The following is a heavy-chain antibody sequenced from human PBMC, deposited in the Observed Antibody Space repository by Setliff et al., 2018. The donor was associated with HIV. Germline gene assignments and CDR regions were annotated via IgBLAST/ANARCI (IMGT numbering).Heavy chain of an antibody. CDR2: IYTSGST. CDR3: ARGKGRFVY. Sequence: PSETLSLTCTVSGGSINSYYWSWIRQSPGKGLGWIGYIYTSGSTNYNPSLKSRVTISVDTSKNQFSLKLSSVTAADTAVYYCARGKGRFVYWGQGTLVTVSS. V-gene: IGHV4-4*08. CDR1: GGSINSYY. J-gene: IGHJ4*02.